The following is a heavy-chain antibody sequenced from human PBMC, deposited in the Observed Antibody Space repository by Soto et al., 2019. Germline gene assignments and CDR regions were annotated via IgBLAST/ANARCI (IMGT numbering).Heavy chain of an antibody. CDR2: INPNSGGT. CDR3: ASAAVTGTAGLDF. CDR1: GYTFSCFY. V-gene: IGHV1-2*02. D-gene: IGHD6-19*01. Sequence: XSGKVSCKASGYTFSCFYMHWVRQAPGQGLEWMGWINPNSGGTKSAEKFQGRVTMTRDTSISTAYMELSRLTSDDTAVYYCASAAVTGTAGLDFWGQGTQVTAPQ. J-gene: IGHJ4*02.